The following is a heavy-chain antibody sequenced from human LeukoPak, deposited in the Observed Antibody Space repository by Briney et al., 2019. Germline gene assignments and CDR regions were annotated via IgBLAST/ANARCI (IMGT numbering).Heavy chain of an antibody. CDR3: ARGGSYVGNDY. CDR1: GGSISSYY. D-gene: IGHD1-26*01. V-gene: IGHV4-59*01. J-gene: IGHJ4*02. CDR2: IYYSGST. Sequence: PSETLSLTCTVSGGSISSYYWSWIRQPPGKGLEWIGHIYYSGSTNYNPSLKSRVTISVDTSKNQFSLKLSSVTAADTAVYYCARGGSYVGNDYWGQGTLVTVSS.